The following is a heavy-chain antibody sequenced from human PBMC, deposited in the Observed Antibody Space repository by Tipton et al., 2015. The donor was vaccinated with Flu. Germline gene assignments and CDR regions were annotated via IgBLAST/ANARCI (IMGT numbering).Heavy chain of an antibody. CDR1: GGSISSYY. V-gene: IGHV4-59*01. J-gene: IGHJ5*02. Sequence: TLSLTCTVSGGSISSYYWSWIRQPPGKGLEWIWYIYYSGSTNYNPSLKSRVTISVDTSKNQFSLKLSSVTAADTAVYYCARGYCSGGSCPLFDPWGQGTLVTVSS. CDR3: ARGYCSGGSCPLFDP. CDR2: IYYSGST. D-gene: IGHD2-15*01.